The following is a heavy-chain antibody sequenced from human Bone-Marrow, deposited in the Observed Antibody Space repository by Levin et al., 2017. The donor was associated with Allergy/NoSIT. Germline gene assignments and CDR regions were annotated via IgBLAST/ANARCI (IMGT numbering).Heavy chain of an antibody. Sequence: SETLSLTCTVSGDSITNTEYHWDWVRQSPGKGLEWIGYYYNSGDTDYNPSLQGRVSISVDTSRNQFSLRLNSVTAADTAVYYCARSGPYFYGMDIWGQGTTVTVSS. CDR2: YYNSGDT. CDR1: GDSITNTEYH. J-gene: IGHJ6*02. CDR3: ARSGPYFYGMDI. V-gene: IGHV4-30-4*01. D-gene: IGHD6-25*01.